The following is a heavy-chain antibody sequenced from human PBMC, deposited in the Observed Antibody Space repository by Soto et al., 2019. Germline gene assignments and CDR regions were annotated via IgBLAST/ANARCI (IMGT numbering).Heavy chain of an antibody. CDR1: GFTFSSYW. CDR2: MNQHGSDI. D-gene: IGHD2-8*02. CDR3: ATDTYCPATCYRGNGN. V-gene: IGHV3-7*03. J-gene: IGHJ4*02. Sequence: EVQLVESGGDLVQPGGSLRLSCAASGFTFSSYWMAWVRQSPGKGLEWVASMNQHGSDIQYVDSVRGRFTISRDNARNLLDPQMNNLRVADTAIYYCATDTYCPATCYRGNGNWGQGTLVTVSS.